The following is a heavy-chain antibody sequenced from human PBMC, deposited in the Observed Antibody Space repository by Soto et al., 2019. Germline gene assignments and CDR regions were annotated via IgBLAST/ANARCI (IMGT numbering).Heavy chain of an antibody. V-gene: IGHV3-7*01. CDR1: GFTFSHYW. CDR3: ARIGYSSSSFDY. CDR2: IKEDGSVK. D-gene: IGHD6-6*01. Sequence: EVQLVESGGGLVQPGGSLRLSCAASGFTFSHYWMSWVRQAPGKGLEWVANIKEDGSVKYYMDSMKGRFTISRDNAKNSLYLQMSTLGAEDTAVYYCARIGYSSSSFDYWGRGTLVTVSS. J-gene: IGHJ4*02.